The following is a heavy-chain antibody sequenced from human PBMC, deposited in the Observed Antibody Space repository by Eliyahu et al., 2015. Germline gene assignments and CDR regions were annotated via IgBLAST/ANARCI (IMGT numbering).Heavy chain of an antibody. Sequence: EVQLVGSGGGLVQPGGSLRXSCAASGFXFXXXEMNWVRQAPGKGLEWVSYISSSGSTKYYADSVQGRFTISRDNAKNSLYLQINSLRVEDTAVYYCARDWSSSSSATVGPFDYWGQGTLVTVSS. D-gene: IGHD6-6*01. CDR2: ISSSGSTK. J-gene: IGHJ4*02. V-gene: IGHV3-48*03. CDR1: GFXFXXXE. CDR3: ARDWSSSSSATVGPFDY.